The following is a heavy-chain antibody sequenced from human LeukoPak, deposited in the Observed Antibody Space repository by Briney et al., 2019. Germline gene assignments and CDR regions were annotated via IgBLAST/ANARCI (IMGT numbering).Heavy chain of an antibody. CDR1: GYTFTNYA. D-gene: IGHD3-3*01. CDR2: INAGNGHT. V-gene: IGHV1-3*01. Sequence: ASVKVSCKASGYTFTNYAMQWVRQAPGQRLEWMGWINAGNGHTRYSQRFQGRVTITRDTSASTAYMEVTSLRFEDTAVYYCARGIWSRTVSSYYFDCWGQGTLVTVSS. J-gene: IGHJ4*02. CDR3: ARGIWSRTVSSYYFDC.